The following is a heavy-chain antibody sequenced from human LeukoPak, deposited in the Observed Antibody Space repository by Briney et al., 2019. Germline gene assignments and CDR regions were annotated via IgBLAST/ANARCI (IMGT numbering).Heavy chain of an antibody. CDR1: GGSISSSNYY. D-gene: IGHD3-22*01. Sequence: PSETLSLTCTVSGGSISSSNYYWGWIRQPPGKGLEWIGSIYYIGNTYYNPSLKSRVTISADTSKNQFSLKLSSVTAADTAVYYCARAREYYYDSSGFPLPNAFDIWGQGTMVTVSS. CDR2: IYYIGNT. V-gene: IGHV4-39*07. J-gene: IGHJ3*02. CDR3: ARAREYYYDSSGFPLPNAFDI.